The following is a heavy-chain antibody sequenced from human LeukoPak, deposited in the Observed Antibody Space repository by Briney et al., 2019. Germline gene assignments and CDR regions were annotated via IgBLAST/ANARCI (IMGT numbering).Heavy chain of an antibody. Sequence: SETLSLTCAVYGGSFSGYYLSWIRQPPGKGREGIGEINHSGSTNYNPSLKSRVTISVDTSKNQFSLKLSSVTAADTAVYYCARVATYYDFRSGYFRGEPIDYWGQGTLVTVSS. CDR1: GGSFSGYY. J-gene: IGHJ4*02. V-gene: IGHV4-34*01. CDR2: INHSGST. D-gene: IGHD3-3*01. CDR3: ARVATYYDFRSGYFRGEPIDY.